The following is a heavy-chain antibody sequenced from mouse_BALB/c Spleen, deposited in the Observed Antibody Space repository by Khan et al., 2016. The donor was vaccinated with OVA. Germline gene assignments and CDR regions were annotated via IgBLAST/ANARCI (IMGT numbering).Heavy chain of an antibody. CDR2: INPTSGYT. CDR3: TRDRIDY. V-gene: IGHV1-7*01. J-gene: IGHJ2*01. Sequence: VQLQQSGAELAKPGASVKMSCKASGYTFTTSWMHWVKQRPGQGLEWIGYINPTSGYTDYNERFKDKATLSADKSSSTAYMHLSSLTSEDSAVYYSTRDRIDYWGQGTTLTVSS. CDR1: GYTFTTSW.